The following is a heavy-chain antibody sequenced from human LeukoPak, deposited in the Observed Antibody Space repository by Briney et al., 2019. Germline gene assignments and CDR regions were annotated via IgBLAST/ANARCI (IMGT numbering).Heavy chain of an antibody. V-gene: IGHV5-51*01. D-gene: IGHD5-24*01. CDR1: GYSFTNYW. CDR2: IYPGDSDT. J-gene: IGHJ4*02. CDR3: ARRRDGYNYYFDY. Sequence: GESLKISCKGCGYSFTNYWIGWVRQMPGKGLEWMGLIYPGDSDTKYSPSFQGQVTISADKSISTAYLQWSSLKASDTAMYYCARRRDGYNYYFDYWGQGTLVTVSS.